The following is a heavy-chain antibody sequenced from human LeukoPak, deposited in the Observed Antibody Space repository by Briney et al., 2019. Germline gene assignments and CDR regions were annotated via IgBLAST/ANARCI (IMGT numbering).Heavy chain of an antibody. J-gene: IGHJ4*02. D-gene: IGHD7-27*01. CDR2: IYYSGST. Sequence: SETLSLTCTVSGDSINSSDYYWAWIRQPPGEGLEWIGTIYYSGSTYYKSSLKSRLTISVDSSKNQFSLKMISVTAADTGVYYCARHGNWDPFDYWGQGAPVTVSS. V-gene: IGHV4-39*01. CDR3: ARHGNWDPFDY. CDR1: GDSINSSDYY.